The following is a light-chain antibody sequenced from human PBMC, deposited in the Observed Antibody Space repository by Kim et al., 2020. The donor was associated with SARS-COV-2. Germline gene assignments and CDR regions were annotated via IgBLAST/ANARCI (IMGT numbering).Light chain of an antibody. V-gene: IGLV3-1*01. CDR1: RLGEKF. CDR2: QNT. Sequence: VSPGQTASITCSGDRLGEKFACWYQQKPGQAPVLVIYQNTKRPSGVPERFSGSNSGNTATLTVSGTQAMDEADYYCQAWDSNYWVFGGGTQLTVL. J-gene: IGLJ3*02. CDR3: QAWDSNYWV.